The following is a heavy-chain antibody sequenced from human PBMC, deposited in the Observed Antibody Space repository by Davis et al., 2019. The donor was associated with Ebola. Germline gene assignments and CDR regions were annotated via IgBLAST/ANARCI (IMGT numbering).Heavy chain of an antibody. J-gene: IGHJ4*02. V-gene: IGHV1-46*01. Sequence: GESLKISCAASGFTFSSYAMHWVRQAPGQGLEWMGIINPSGGSTSYAQKFQGRVTITADKSTSTAYMELSSLRSEDTAVYYCARGKEYGGPTDYWGQGTLVTVSS. CDR1: GFTFSSYA. D-gene: IGHD4-23*01. CDR2: INPSGGST. CDR3: ARGKEYGGPTDY.